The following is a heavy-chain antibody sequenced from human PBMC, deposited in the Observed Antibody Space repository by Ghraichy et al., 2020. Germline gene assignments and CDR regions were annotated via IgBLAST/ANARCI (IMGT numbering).Heavy chain of an antibody. D-gene: IGHD3-10*01. V-gene: IGHV4-34*01. Sequence: SETLSLTCAVYGGSFSGYYWSWIRQPPGKGLEWIGEINHSGSTNYNPSLKSRVTISVDTSKNQFSLKLSSVTAADTAVYYCATVPTRRHNYYGSGMTPRWGQGTLVTVSS. CDR2: INHSGST. J-gene: IGHJ4*02. CDR3: ATVPTRRHNYYGSGMTPR. CDR1: GGSFSGYY.